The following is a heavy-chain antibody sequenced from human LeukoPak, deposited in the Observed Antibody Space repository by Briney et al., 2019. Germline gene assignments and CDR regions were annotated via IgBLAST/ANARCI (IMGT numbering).Heavy chain of an antibody. CDR1: GFTFSSYA. CDR2: ISGGGEGT. CDR3: AKDLTSPFDY. V-gene: IGHV3-23*01. D-gene: IGHD2-2*01. J-gene: IGHJ4*02. Sequence: PGGSLRLSCAASGFTFSSYAMNWVRQAPGKGLEWVSGISGGGEGTFYADSVKGRFTISRDISKSTLFLQMNSLRVEDTAVYYCAKDLTSPFDYWGQGTLVTVSS.